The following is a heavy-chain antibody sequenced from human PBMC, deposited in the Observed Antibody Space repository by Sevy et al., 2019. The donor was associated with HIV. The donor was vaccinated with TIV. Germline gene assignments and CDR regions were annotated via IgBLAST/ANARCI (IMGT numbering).Heavy chain of an antibody. CDR3: ARAGGSWALRY. CDR2: ISGSGNTI. V-gene: IGHV3-11*01. D-gene: IGHD1-26*01. J-gene: IGHJ4*02. CDR1: GFIFSDYY. Sequence: GGSLRLSCAASGFIFSDYYMSWIRRAPGKGLEWVSYISGSGNTIYYTDSVKGRFTISRDNAKDSQYLQMNSLRAEDTAVYYCARAGGSWALRYWGQGSLVTVSS.